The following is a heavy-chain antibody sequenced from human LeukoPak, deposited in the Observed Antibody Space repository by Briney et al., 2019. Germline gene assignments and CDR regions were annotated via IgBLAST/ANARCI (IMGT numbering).Heavy chain of an antibody. CDR3: ARAATVTTGDFDY. V-gene: IGHV4-4*02. J-gene: IGHJ4*02. CDR1: GGSISSSNW. D-gene: IGHD4-17*01. Sequence: SGTLSLTCAVSGGSISSSNWWSWVRQPPGKGLEWIGEIYHSGSTNYNPSLKSRVTISVDTSKNQFSLKLSSVTAADTAVYYCARAATVTTGDFDYWGQGTLVTVSS. CDR2: IYHSGST.